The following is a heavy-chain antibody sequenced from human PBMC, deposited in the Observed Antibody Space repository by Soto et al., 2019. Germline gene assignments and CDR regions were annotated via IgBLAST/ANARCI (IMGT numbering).Heavy chain of an antibody. Sequence: PSGTLSLTCTVSGGSISSYYWSWIRQPPGKGLEWIGYIYYSGSTNYNPSLKSRVTISVDTSKNQFSLKLSSVTAADTAVYYCARVVGSSWYSVVLVGATREGSWFDPWGQGTLVTVSS. V-gene: IGHV4-59*01. D-gene: IGHD1-26*01. CDR1: GGSISSYY. CDR3: ARVVGSSWYSVVLVGATREGSWFDP. CDR2: IYYSGST. J-gene: IGHJ5*02.